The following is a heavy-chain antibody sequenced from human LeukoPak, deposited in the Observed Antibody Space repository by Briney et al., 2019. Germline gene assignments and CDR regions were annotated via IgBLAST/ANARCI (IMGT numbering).Heavy chain of an antibody. Sequence: GGSLRLSCAASGFTFSSYAMHWVRQAPGKGLEWVAVISYDGSNKYYADSVKGRFTISRDNSKNTLYLQMNSLRAEDTAEYYCARDWGVFRSSGNMDYWGQGTLVTVSS. CDR2: ISYDGSNK. V-gene: IGHV3-30*04. J-gene: IGHJ4*02. D-gene: IGHD3-10*01. CDR3: ARDWGVFRSSGNMDY. CDR1: GFTFSSYA.